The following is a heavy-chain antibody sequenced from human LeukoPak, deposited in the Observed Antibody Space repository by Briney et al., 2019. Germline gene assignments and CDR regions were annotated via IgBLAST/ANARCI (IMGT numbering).Heavy chain of an antibody. CDR1: GFIFRSYD. CDR3: AKDLGYDSSGYWTDAFDI. V-gene: IGHV3-30*02. CDR2: IWYDGSNK. D-gene: IGHD3-22*01. J-gene: IGHJ3*02. Sequence: GGSLRLSCAASGFIFRSYDMHWVRQAPDKGLEWVAVIWYDGSNKYYAESVKGRFTISRDNSKNTLYLQMNSLRAEDTAVYYCAKDLGYDSSGYWTDAFDIWGQGTMVTVSS.